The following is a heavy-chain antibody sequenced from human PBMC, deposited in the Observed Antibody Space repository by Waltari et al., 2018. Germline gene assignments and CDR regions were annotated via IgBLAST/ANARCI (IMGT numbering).Heavy chain of an antibody. Sequence: QLQLQESGPGLVKPSETLSLTCTVSGGSISSSSYYWGWIRQPPGKGLEWSGRIYYRCATYYTPSRKSRVTISVYRSKNQFSRKLSSVTAADTAVYYCARRGTYYDFWSGPPEGYFDYWGQGTLVTVSS. CDR1: GGSISSSSYY. D-gene: IGHD3-3*01. J-gene: IGHJ4*02. V-gene: IGHV4-39*01. CDR3: ARRGTYYDFWSGPPEGYFDY. CDR2: IYYRCAT.